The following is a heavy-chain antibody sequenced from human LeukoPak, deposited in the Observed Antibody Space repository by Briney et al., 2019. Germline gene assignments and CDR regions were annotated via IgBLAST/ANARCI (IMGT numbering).Heavy chain of an antibody. D-gene: IGHD2-21*02. Sequence: SVKVSSKASGGTFSSYAISWVRQAPGQGLEWMGRIIPILGIANYAQKFQGRVTITADKSTSTAYMELSSLRSEDTAVYYCAREAVAYCGGDCYSYFDYWGQGTLVTVSS. CDR3: AREAVAYCGGDCYSYFDY. V-gene: IGHV1-69*04. CDR2: IIPILGIA. J-gene: IGHJ4*02. CDR1: GGTFSSYA.